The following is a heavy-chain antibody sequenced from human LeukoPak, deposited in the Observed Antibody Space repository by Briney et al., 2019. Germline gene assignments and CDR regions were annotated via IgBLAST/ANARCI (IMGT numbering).Heavy chain of an antibody. CDR2: IIPIFGTA. CDR1: GGTFSSSA. Sequence: ASVKVSCKASGGTFSSSAIRWVRQAPGQGLEWMGGIIPIFGTANYAQKFQGRVTITADESTSTAYMELSSLRSEDTAVYYCARKFGENPYLDPWGQGTLVTVSS. CDR3: ARKFGENPYLDP. V-gene: IGHV1-69*13. D-gene: IGHD3-10*01. J-gene: IGHJ5*02.